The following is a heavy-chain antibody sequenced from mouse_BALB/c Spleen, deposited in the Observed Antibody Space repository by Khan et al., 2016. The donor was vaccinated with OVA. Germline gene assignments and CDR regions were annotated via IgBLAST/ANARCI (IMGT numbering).Heavy chain of an antibody. V-gene: IGHV1-7*01. CDR2: IDPSTTYT. CDR1: GYTFTNYW. D-gene: IGHD1-1*01. J-gene: IGHJ3*01. Sequence: VQLQQSGAELAKPGASVKMSCKASGYTFTNYWMHWVKQRPGQGLEWIGYIDPSTTYTDYTQKFKDKATLTADKSSRTAYMQLSSLTSEDSAFYYCVNHGSSSAWFTYWGQGTLVTVSA. CDR3: VNHGSSSAWFTY.